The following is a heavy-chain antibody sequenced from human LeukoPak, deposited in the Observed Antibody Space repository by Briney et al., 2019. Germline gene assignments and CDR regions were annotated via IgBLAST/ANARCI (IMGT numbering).Heavy chain of an antibody. J-gene: IGHJ4*02. CDR1: GFSFRGYA. Sequence: GGSLRLSCAASGFSFRGYAISWVRQAPGKGLEWVSYISSSGDTIYYADSAKGRFTISRDNAKKSLYLQMNSLRAEDTAVYYCASNSIAALSHYFDYWGQGALVTVSS. CDR2: ISSSGDTI. CDR3: ASNSIAALSHYFDY. D-gene: IGHD6-6*01. V-gene: IGHV3-48*03.